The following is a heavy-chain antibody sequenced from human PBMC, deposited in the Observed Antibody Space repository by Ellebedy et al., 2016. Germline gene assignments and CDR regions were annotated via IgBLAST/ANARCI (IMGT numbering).Heavy chain of an antibody. J-gene: IGHJ6*02. CDR2: INPNSGGT. CDR3: ARDPGTGTTDYYYYYGMDV. CDR1: RYTFTGYY. D-gene: IGHD1-1*01. V-gene: IGHV1-2*04. Sequence: ASVKVSXKASRYTFTGYYMHWVRQAPGQGLEWMGWINPNSGGTNYAQKFQGWVTMTRDTSISTAYMELSRLRSDDTAVYYCARDPGTGTTDYYYYYGMDVWGQGTTVTVSS.